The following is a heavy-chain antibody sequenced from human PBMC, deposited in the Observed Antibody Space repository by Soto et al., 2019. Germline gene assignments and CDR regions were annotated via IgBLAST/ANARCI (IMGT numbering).Heavy chain of an antibody. Sequence: GASEKGDCKASGYTFTRHYMHFVRQAPGQGLEWMGIINPSGGSTSYAQKFQGRVTMTRDTSTSTVYMELSSLRSEDTAVYYCAREVVAPYQKGPVLICGPAIMVTVS. V-gene: IGHV1-46*01. D-gene: IGHD2-15*01. CDR3: AREVVAPYQKGPVLI. J-gene: IGHJ3*02. CDR1: GYTFTRHY. CDR2: INPSGGST.